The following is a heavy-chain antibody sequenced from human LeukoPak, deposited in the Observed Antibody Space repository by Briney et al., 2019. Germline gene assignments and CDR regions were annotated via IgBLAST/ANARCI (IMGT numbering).Heavy chain of an antibody. D-gene: IGHD6-13*01. CDR3: ARDADPATGIAAAGSAFDI. V-gene: IGHV3-30*03. J-gene: IGHJ3*02. Sequence: GGSLRLSCAASGFSFGSYGMHWVRQAPGKGLEWVAVISHEGSTKYYADSVKGRFTISRDNSKNMVYLQMNSLRVEDTAVYYCARDADPATGIAAAGSAFDIWGQGTMVTVSS. CDR1: GFSFGSYG. CDR2: ISHEGSTK.